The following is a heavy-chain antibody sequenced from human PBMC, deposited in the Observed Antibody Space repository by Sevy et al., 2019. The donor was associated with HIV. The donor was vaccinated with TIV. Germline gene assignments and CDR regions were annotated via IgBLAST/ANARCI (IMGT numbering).Heavy chain of an antibody. J-gene: IGHJ4*02. CDR2: ISGSGGST. Sequence: GGSLRLFCAASGFTFSSYAMSWVRQAPGKGLEWVSAISGSGGSTYYADSVKGRFTISRDNSKNTLYLQMNSLRAEDTAVYYCAKGSRLWNPLVSGSYQNWGQGTLVTVSS. V-gene: IGHV3-23*01. D-gene: IGHD1-26*01. CDR1: GFTFSSYA. CDR3: AKGSRLWNPLVSGSYQN.